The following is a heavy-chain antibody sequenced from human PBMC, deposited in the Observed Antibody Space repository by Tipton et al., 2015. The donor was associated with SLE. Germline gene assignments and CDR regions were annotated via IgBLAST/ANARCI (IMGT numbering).Heavy chain of an antibody. CDR2: ISHSGST. CDR1: GGSISGNY. D-gene: IGHD3-9*01. V-gene: IGHV4-34*01. CDR3: ASGILTGNAAFDI. Sequence: TLSLTCTVSGGSISGNYWNWIRQPPGKGLEWIGEISHSGSTNYNPSLKSRVTMSVDTSKNQFSLKLSSVTAADTAVYSCASGILTGNAAFDIWGPGTMVTVSS. J-gene: IGHJ3*02.